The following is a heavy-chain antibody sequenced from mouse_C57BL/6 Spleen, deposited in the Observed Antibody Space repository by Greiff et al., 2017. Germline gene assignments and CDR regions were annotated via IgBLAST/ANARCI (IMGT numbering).Heavy chain of an antibody. D-gene: IGHD2-4*01. CDR2: LYPGSGNT. J-gene: IGHJ2*01. Sequence: VQLQQSGAEFVKPGASVKLSCKASGYTFTSYWITWVEQRPGQGLEWIGDLYPGSGNTYYNENFKSKATLTVDKYSSTAYMQLSSLTSEDSAVYYCARCDDYDFDYWGQGTPLTVSS. CDR3: ARCDDYDFDY. V-gene: IGHV1-55*01. CDR1: GYTFTSYW.